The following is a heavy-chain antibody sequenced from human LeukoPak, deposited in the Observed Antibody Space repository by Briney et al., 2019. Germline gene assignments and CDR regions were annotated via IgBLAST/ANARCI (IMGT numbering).Heavy chain of an antibody. CDR2: ISWNSGSI. D-gene: IGHD3-10*01. Sequence: GGSLRLSCAASGFTFDDYAMHWVRQAPGKGLEWVSGISWNSGSIGYADSVKGRFTISRDNAKNSLYLQMNSLRAEDTALYYCAKDIDGWFGGLFDYWGQGTLVTVSS. V-gene: IGHV3-9*01. J-gene: IGHJ4*02. CDR3: AKDIDGWFGGLFDY. CDR1: GFTFDDYA.